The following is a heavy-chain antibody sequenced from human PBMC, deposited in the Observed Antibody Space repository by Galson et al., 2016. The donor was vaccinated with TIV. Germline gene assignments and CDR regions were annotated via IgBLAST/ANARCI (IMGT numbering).Heavy chain of an antibody. Sequence: SLRLSCAASGFTFSDYPMHWVRQAPRQGLEWVTAISHDGSKNSYADSVKGRFTITRDNSRNTLYLQMNSLTSDDTAVYFCAKDRTMRPRYCTLSYCSPWDGFDIWGLGSMVTVSA. D-gene: IGHD2-8*01. CDR3: AKDRTMRPRYCTLSYCSPWDGFDI. CDR1: GFTFSDYP. V-gene: IGHV3-30*16. J-gene: IGHJ3*02. CDR2: ISHDGSKN.